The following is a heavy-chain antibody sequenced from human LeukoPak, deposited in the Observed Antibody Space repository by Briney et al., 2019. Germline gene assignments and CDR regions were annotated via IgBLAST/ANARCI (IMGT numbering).Heavy chain of an antibody. V-gene: IGHV3-23*01. CDR1: GFTFSSYA. J-gene: IGHJ4*02. Sequence: PGGSLRLSCAASGFTFSSYAMSWVRQAPGKGLEWVSAISGSGGSTYYADSVKGRFTISRDNSKNTLYLQMNSLRAEDTAVYYCAKRTARRSGSYPDYWGQGTLVTVSS. CDR3: AKRTARRSGSYPDY. CDR2: ISGSGGST. D-gene: IGHD1-26*01.